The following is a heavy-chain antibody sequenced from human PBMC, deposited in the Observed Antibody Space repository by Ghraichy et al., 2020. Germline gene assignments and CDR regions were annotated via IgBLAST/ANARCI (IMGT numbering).Heavy chain of an antibody. V-gene: IGHV4-34*01. CDR2: INHSGSS. J-gene: IGHJ4*02. CDR3: ARVVMGWLQPKTYFDY. CDR1: GGSFSGYY. Sequence: SETLSLTCAVYGGSFSGYYLGWIRQPPGKGLEWIGEINHSGSSNYNPSLKSRVTISVDTTENQFSLKLSSVTAADTAVYYCARVVMGWLQPKTYFDYWGQGTLVTVSS. D-gene: IGHD5-24*01.